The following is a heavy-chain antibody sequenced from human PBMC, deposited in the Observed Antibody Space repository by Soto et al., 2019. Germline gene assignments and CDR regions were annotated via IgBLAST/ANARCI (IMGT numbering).Heavy chain of an antibody. CDR2: ISSSSSYI. V-gene: IGHV3-21*01. D-gene: IGHD3-22*01. J-gene: IGHJ4*02. CDR3: ARTYYYDSSGYGGYFDY. Sequence: EVQLVESGGGLVQPGGSLRLSCAASGFTFSNYWMHWVRQAPGKGLVWVSSISSSSSYIYYADSVKGRFTISRDNAKNSLYLQMNSLRAEDTAVYYCARTYYYDSSGYGGYFDYWGQGTLVTVSS. CDR1: GFTFSNYW.